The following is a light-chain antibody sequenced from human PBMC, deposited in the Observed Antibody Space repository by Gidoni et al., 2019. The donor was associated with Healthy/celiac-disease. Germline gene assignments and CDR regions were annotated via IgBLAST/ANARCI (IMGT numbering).Light chain of an antibody. J-gene: IGLJ3*02. CDR2: DDS. V-gene: IGLV3-21*02. CDR3: QVWDSSSDHRV. CDR1: NIGSKS. Sequence: SHVLTKPPSVSVAPGQTARITFGGNNIGSKSVHWSQQKPGQAPVLVVYDDSDRPSGIPEGFSGSNSGNPATLTNSRVEAGDEADYYCQVWDSSSDHRVFGGGTKLTVL.